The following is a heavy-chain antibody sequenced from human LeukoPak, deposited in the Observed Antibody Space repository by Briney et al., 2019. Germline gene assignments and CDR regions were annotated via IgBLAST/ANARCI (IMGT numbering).Heavy chain of an antibody. Sequence: GGALRVSFAASGFTCSSYVVRLVRQAPGKGPEWVVVISNHGSNKYYADSVKGRFTISRDNSKNTLYLQMHSLRAEDTAVYYCARDGEGGSDYWGQGTLVTVSS. CDR1: GFTCSSYV. CDR2: ISNHGSNK. V-gene: IGHV3-30*01. CDR3: ARDGEGGSDY. D-gene: IGHD3-10*01. J-gene: IGHJ4*02.